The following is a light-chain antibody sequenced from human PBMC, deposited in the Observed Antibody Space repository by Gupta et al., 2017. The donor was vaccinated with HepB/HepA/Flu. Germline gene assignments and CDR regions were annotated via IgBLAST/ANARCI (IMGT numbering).Light chain of an antibody. Sequence: EIVLTQSPGTLSLSPGERATLSCRASHSVKSNYLAWYQQKLGQAPRLLIYGASNRATGVPDRFSGSGSGTDFSLTSSRREPEDFAVYSWQQDDMSHTFGQGTKMVIK. CDR1: HSVKSNY. J-gene: IGKJ2*01. CDR3: QQDDMSHT. V-gene: IGKV3-20*01. CDR2: GAS.